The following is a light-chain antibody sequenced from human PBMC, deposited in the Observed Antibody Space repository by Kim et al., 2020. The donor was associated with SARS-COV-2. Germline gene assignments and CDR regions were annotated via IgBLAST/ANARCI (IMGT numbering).Light chain of an antibody. J-gene: IGKJ4*01. CDR2: DSS. CDR3: QQDSNWPPLT. V-gene: IGKV3-11*01. Sequence: DILSTQSPASLSLPPGERATLSCRASRNIGNFLAWYQHKPGQPPRLLVYDSSIRATAVPARFSGSGSGTDFTLTISSLEPEDSAFYYCQQDSNWPPLTFGGGTKVEIK. CDR1: RNIGNF.